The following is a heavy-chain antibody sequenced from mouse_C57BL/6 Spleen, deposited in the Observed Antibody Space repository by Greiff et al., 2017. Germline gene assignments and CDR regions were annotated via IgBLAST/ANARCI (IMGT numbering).Heavy chain of an antibody. CDR1: GYTFTDYE. D-gene: IGHD1-1*01. CDR2: IDPETGGN. V-gene: IGHV1-15*01. Sequence: VQLQQSGAELVRPGASVTLSCKASGYTFTDYEMHWVQQTHVHGLAWIGAIDPETGGNAYNQKFKGKAILTADKYSSTAYMELRSLTSEDSAVYYCTSHYYGSSRAWFAYWGQGTLVTVSA. CDR3: TSHYYGSSRAWFAY. J-gene: IGHJ3*01.